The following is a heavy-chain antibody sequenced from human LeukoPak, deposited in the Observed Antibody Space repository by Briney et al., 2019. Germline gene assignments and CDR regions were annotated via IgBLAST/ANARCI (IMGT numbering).Heavy chain of an antibody. Sequence: EWXGEINHSGSTNYNPSLKSRVTISVDTSKNQFSLKLSSVTAADTAVYYCARGGDIVATSYFDYWGQGTLVTVSS. D-gene: IGHD5-12*01. CDR2: INHSGST. V-gene: IGHV4-34*01. J-gene: IGHJ4*02. CDR3: ARGGDIVATSYFDY.